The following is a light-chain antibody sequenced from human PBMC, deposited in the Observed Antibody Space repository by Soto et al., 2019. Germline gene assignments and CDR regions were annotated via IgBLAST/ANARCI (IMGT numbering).Light chain of an antibody. V-gene: IGKV3-15*01. CDR1: QSVTNK. CDR2: DTS. Sequence: EIVMAQSPATLSVSPGERATLSCRASQSVTNKLAWYQHKPGQAPRVLLYDTSTRAAGIPARFSGSGSGTDFTLTISSLQSEDFAVYYCQQYNTWRSITFGQGTRLESK. CDR3: QQYNTWRSIT. J-gene: IGKJ5*01.